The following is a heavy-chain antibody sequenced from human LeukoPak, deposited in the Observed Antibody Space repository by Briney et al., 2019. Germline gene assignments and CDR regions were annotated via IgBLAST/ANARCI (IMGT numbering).Heavy chain of an antibody. Sequence: PSETLSLTCAVYGGSFSGYYWSWIRQPPGKGLEWIGEINHSGSTNYNPSLKSRVTISVDTSKNQFSLKLSSVTAADTAVYYCARIIRGYSYGAFDYWGQGTLVTVSS. CDR3: ARIIRGYSYGAFDY. J-gene: IGHJ4*02. CDR1: GGSFSGYY. D-gene: IGHD5-18*01. V-gene: IGHV4-34*01. CDR2: INHSGST.